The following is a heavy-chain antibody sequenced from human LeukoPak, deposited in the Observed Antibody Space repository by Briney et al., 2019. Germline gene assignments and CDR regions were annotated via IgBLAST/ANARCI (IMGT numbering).Heavy chain of an antibody. Sequence: SETLSLTCIVSGGSINYWSWIRQPAGKGLEWMGRIYNSGSTNYNPSLKSRVTISTDMSKNQLSLELNSVTAADTAVYYCARQTFGVLYFDSWGQGTLVIVSS. D-gene: IGHD3-10*01. CDR1: GGSINY. CDR3: ARQTFGVLYFDS. J-gene: IGHJ4*02. CDR2: IYNSGST. V-gene: IGHV4-4*07.